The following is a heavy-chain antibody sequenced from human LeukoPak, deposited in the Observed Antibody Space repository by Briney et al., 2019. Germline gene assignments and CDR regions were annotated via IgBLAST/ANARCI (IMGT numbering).Heavy chain of an antibody. J-gene: IGHJ4*02. CDR3: ARGGAPTWGYCSGRSCLHFDY. V-gene: IGHV3-11*05. D-gene: IGHD2-15*01. Sequence: GSLRLSCAASGFTFSDYYMSWIRQAPGKGLEWVSYIGSSSSYTNYADSVKGRFTISRDNAKNSLYLQMNSLRAEDTAVYYCARGGAPTWGYCSGRSCLHFDYWGQGTLVTVSS. CDR1: GFTFSDYY. CDR2: IGSSSSYT.